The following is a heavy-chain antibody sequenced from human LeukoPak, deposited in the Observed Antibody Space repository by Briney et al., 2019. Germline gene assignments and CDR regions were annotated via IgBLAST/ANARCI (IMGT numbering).Heavy chain of an antibody. J-gene: IGHJ4*02. CDR2: IFYSGSN. V-gene: IGHV4-39*01. CDR1: GGSISGSNYY. Sequence: SETLSLTCTVSGGSISGSNYYWGWIRQPPGKGMEWVGNIFYSGSNYCNPSLKSRVIISVKTTKKQFSLKLSSVTATDTAVYYCAGVAVAGKDHDYWGQGTLVTVSS. CDR3: AGVAVAGKDHDY. D-gene: IGHD6-19*01.